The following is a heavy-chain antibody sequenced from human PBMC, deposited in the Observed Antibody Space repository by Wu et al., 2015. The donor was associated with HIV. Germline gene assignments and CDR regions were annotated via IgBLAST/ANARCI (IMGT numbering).Heavy chain of an antibody. V-gene: IGHV1-18*01. Sequence: QVQLVQSGAEVKKPGASVKVSCKASGYTFTSYGISWVRQAPGQGLEWMGWISAYNGNTNYAQKLQGRVTMTTDTSTSTAYMELRSLRSDDTAVYYCARDQDGLTWGGRYCSSTSCYKIAAFDIWGQGTMVTVSS. CDR2: ISAYNGNT. J-gene: IGHJ3*02. CDR1: GYTFTSYG. D-gene: IGHD2-2*02. CDR3: ARDQDGLTWGGRYCSSTSCYKIAAFDI.